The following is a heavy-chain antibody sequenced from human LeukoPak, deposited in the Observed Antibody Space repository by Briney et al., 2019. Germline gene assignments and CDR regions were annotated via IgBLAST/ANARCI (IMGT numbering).Heavy chain of an antibody. CDR2: IYYSGST. CDR3: ARVTTFDILTGQGFDY. D-gene: IGHD3-9*01. Sequence: PSQTLSLTCTVSGGSISSGDYYWCWIRQPPGKGLEWIGYIYYSGSTYYNPSLKSRVTISVDTSKNQFSLKLSSVTAADTAVYYCARVTTFDILTGQGFDYWGQGTLVTVSS. CDR1: GGSISSGDYY. J-gene: IGHJ4*02. V-gene: IGHV4-30-4*01.